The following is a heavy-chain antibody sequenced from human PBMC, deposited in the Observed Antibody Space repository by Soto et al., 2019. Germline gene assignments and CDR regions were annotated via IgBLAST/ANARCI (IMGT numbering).Heavy chain of an antibody. Sequence: QLQLQESGPGLVKPSETLSLTCTVSGGSISSSSYYWGWIRQPPGKGLEWLGNIYYSGSTFYNPSLKSRLTISVDTSKNQFSLKLSSVTAADTAVYYCAVQCSSTSCNGHNQNGMDVWGQGTTVTVSS. D-gene: IGHD2-2*01. V-gene: IGHV4-39*01. CDR1: GGSISSSSYY. CDR2: IYYSGST. J-gene: IGHJ6*02. CDR3: AVQCSSTSCNGHNQNGMDV.